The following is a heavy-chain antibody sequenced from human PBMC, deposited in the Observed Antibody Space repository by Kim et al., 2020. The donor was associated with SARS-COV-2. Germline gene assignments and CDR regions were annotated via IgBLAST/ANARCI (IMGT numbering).Heavy chain of an antibody. V-gene: IGHV1-46*01. D-gene: IGHD2-8*01. J-gene: IGHJ3*02. CDR3: ARDLCTNGVCYRIYAFDI. Sequence: QGRVTMTRDTSTSTVYMELSSLRSEDTAVYYCARDLCTNGVCYRIYAFDIWGQGTMVTVSS.